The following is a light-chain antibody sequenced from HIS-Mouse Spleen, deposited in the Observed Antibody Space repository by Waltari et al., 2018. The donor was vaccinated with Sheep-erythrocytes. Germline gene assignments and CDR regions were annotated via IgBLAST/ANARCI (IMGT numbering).Light chain of an antibody. CDR3: QQFNSHPMYT. J-gene: IGKJ2*01. CDR1: QGISSA. CDR2: DAS. V-gene: IGKV1-13*02. Sequence: AIQLTQSPSSLSASVGDRVTITCRASQGISSALAWYQQKPGKTPELLIYDASSLESGVPSRFSGSGSGTDFTLTISSLQPEDFATYYCQQFNSHPMYTFGQGTKLEIK.